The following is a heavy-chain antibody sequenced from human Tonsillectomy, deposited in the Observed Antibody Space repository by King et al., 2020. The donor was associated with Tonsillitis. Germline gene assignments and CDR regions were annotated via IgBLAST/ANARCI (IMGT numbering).Heavy chain of an antibody. J-gene: IGHJ6*02. D-gene: IGHD6-13*01. CDR3: AGARPAVYYYSYGMDV. CDR2: INYSANT. CDR1: GGSVSSGTYY. V-gene: IGHV4-61*01. Sequence: VQLQESGPGLVKPSETLSLTCTVSGGSVSSGTYYWSWIRQPPGKGLEWIGDINYSANTNYTPSLKSPVTILVDTSKNPFSLKLTSVTAADTAVFYCAGARPAVYYYSYGMDVWGQGTTVSVSS.